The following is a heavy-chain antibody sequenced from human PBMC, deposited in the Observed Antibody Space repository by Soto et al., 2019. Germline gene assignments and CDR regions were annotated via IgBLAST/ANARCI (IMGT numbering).Heavy chain of an antibody. Sequence: GESLKISCKGSGYSFTSYWIGWVRQVPGKGLEWMGIIYPGDSDTRYSPSFQGQVTISADKSISTAYLQWSSLKASDTAMYYCARHLTRYSSGWPLTPWGQGTMVTVSS. D-gene: IGHD6-19*01. CDR3: ARHLTRYSSGWPLTP. V-gene: IGHV5-51*01. J-gene: IGHJ3*01. CDR1: GYSFTSYW. CDR2: IYPGDSDT.